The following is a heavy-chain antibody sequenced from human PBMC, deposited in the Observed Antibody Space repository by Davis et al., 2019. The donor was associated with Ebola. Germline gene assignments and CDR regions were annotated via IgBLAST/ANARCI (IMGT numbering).Heavy chain of an antibody. CDR3: ATDIPTRPDKVDY. CDR2: VNDDGTGT. Sequence: GESLKISCAASGFTFTNYWMHWVRQTPGKGLVWVSRVNDDGTGTSYADSVRGRFTISRDNAKNMLYLQMNTLKTEDTAVYYCATDIPTRPDKVDYWGQGTLVTVSS. CDR1: GFTFTNYW. V-gene: IGHV3-74*01. D-gene: IGHD6-6*01. J-gene: IGHJ4*02.